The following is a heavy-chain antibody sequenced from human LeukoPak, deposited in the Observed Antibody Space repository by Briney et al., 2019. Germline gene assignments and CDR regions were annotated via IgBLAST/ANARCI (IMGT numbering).Heavy chain of an antibody. Sequence: SVKVSCKASGYTFTSYGITWVRQAPGQGLEWMGWISAYNDNTNYAQKLQGRVTMTTDTSTSTAYMELRSLRSDDTAVYYCARSATNRDISASGSDYYYYGMDVWGQGTTVTVSS. D-gene: IGHD3-10*01. CDR1: GYTFTSYG. CDR3: ARSATNRDISASGSDYYYYGMDV. V-gene: IGHV1-18*01. J-gene: IGHJ6*02. CDR2: ISAYNDNT.